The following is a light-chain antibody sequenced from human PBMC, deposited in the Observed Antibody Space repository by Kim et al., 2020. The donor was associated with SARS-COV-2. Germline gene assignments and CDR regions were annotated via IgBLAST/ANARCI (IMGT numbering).Light chain of an antibody. CDR2: GAS. J-gene: IGKJ2*01. Sequence: TSVGGRGTITCRASQGIRFALAWYQQKPGQAPNLLIYGASSLASGVPSRFSGSGSGADFTLTISSLQPEDFATYYCQQFDSYPLTFGQGTKLEI. V-gene: IGKV1-13*02. CDR3: QQFDSYPLT. CDR1: QGIRFA.